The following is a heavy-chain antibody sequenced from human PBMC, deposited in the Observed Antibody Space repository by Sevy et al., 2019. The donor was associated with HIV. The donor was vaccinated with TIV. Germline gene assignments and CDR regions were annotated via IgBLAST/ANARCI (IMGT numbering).Heavy chain of an antibody. CDR3: ATPRFDF. V-gene: IGHV3-74*01. CDR2: MNTDGSST. J-gene: IGHJ4*02. Sequence: GESVKISCEASGFDFSSHWMQWVRQAPGKGLVWVSRMNTDGSSTNYADSVKGRFTISRDNAKNTLYLEMNNLRDEDTALYYCATPRFDFWGPGTLVTVSS. CDR1: GFDFSSHW.